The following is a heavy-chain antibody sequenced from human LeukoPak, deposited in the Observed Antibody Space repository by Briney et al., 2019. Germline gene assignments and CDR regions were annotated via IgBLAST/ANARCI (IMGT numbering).Heavy chain of an antibody. CDR1: GFTFSSYE. Sequence: GGSLRLSCAASGFTFSSYEMNWVRQAPGKGLEWVSYISSSGSTIYYADSVKGRFTISRDNAKNSLYLQMNRLRAEDTAVYYCVRGAYCSSTSCPTGYYGMDVWGQGTTVTVSS. V-gene: IGHV3-48*03. D-gene: IGHD2-2*01. CDR3: VRGAYCSSTSCPTGYYGMDV. CDR2: ISSSGSTI. J-gene: IGHJ6*02.